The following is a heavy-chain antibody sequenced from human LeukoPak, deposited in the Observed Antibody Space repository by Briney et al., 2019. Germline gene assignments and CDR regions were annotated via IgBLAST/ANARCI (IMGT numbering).Heavy chain of an antibody. V-gene: IGHV3-30*04. Sequence: SCKASGGTFSSYAMHWVRQAPGKGLEWVAVISYDGSNKYYADSVKGRFTISRDNSKNTLYLQMNSLRAEDTAVYYCARDGRAPLWFGELYFDYWGQGTLVTVSS. CDR3: ARDGRAPLWFGELYFDY. CDR1: GGTFSSYA. D-gene: IGHD3-10*01. CDR2: ISYDGSNK. J-gene: IGHJ4*02.